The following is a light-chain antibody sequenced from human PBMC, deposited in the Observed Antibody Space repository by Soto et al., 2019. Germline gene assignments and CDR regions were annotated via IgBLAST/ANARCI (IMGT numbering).Light chain of an antibody. CDR2: DVT. J-gene: IGLJ2*01. CDR1: SSDIGGFPY. Sequence: QSVLTQPASVSGSPGQSITISCTGTSSDIGGFPYVSWYQHHPGKAPKLMIYDVTNRPSGVSTRFSGSKSGNTASLTISGVQAEDEADYYCSSYTTSSTLVLFGRGTQLTVL. V-gene: IGLV2-14*03. CDR3: SSYTTSSTLVL.